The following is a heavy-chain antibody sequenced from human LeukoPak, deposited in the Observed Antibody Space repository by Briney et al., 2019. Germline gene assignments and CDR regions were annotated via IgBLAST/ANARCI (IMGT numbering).Heavy chain of an antibody. CDR3: ARGQYYYGSGSYAKLDY. D-gene: IGHD3-10*01. CDR1: GGSISNYY. J-gene: IGHJ4*02. CDR2: IYYSGIT. V-gene: IGHV4-59*12. Sequence: SETLSLTCTVSGGSISNYYWSWIRQPPGKGLEWIGYIYYSGITNYNPSLKSRVTMSVDTSKNQFSLNLSSVTAADTAVYYCARGQYYYGSGSYAKLDYWGQGTLVTVSS.